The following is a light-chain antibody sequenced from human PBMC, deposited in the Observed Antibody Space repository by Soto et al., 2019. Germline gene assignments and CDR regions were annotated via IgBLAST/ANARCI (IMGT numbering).Light chain of an antibody. CDR1: QGISSA. CDR3: QQFNSYPIT. V-gene: IGKV1-13*02. Sequence: AIQLTQSPSSLSASVGYRVTITCRASQGISSALAWYQQKPGKAPKLLIYDASSLESGVPSRFSGSGSGTDFTLTISSLQPEDFATHYCQQFNSYPITFGQGTRLEIK. CDR2: DAS. J-gene: IGKJ5*01.